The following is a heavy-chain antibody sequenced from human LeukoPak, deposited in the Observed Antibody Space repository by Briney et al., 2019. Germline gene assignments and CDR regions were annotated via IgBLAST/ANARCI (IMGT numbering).Heavy chain of an antibody. J-gene: IGHJ6*03. CDR2: INHSGST. Sequence: SETLSLTCAVYGGSFSGYYWSWIRQPPGKGLEWIGEINHSGSTNYNPSLKSRVTISVDTSKNQFSLKLSSVTAADTAVYYCARLVTVTTKLYYYYYMDVWGKGTTVTISS. CDR1: GGSFSGYY. V-gene: IGHV4-34*01. CDR3: ARLVTVTTKLYYYYYMDV. D-gene: IGHD4-17*01.